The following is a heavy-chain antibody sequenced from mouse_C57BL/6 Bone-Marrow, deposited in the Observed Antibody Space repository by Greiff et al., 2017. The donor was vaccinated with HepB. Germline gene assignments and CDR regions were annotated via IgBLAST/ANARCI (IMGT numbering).Heavy chain of an antibody. J-gene: IGHJ3*01. CDR2: IDPSDSYT. V-gene: IGHV1-50*01. D-gene: IGHD2-4*01. Sequence: QVQLQQPGAELVKPGASVKLSCKASGYTFTSYWMQWVKQRPGQGLEWIGEIDPSDSYTNYNQKFKGKATLTVDTSSSTAYMQLSSLTSEDSAVYYCERKIYYDYDGAYWGQGTLVTVSA. CDR3: ERKIYYDYDGAY. CDR1: GYTFTSYW.